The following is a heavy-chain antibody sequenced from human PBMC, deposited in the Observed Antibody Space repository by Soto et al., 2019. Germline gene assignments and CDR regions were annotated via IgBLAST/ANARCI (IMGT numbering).Heavy chain of an antibody. Sequence: GESLKISCKGSGDSFTSYWSSWVRQMPGKGLEWMGRIDPSDSYTNYSPSFQGHVTISADKSISTTYLQWSSLKASDTAIYSCAILTPELCYYYGMDVWGQGTTVTVSS. J-gene: IGHJ6*02. D-gene: IGHD1-26*01. V-gene: IGHV5-10-1*01. CDR3: AILTPELCYYYGMDV. CDR1: GDSFTSYW. CDR2: IDPSDSYT.